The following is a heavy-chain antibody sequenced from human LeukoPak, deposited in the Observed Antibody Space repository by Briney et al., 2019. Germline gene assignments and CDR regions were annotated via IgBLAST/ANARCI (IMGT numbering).Heavy chain of an antibody. J-gene: IGHJ5*02. CDR2: MNPNSGNT. V-gene: IGHV1-8*01. CDR3: ARVRAARRNWFDP. CDR1: GYTFTSYD. D-gene: IGHD6-6*01. Sequence: ASVKVSCKASGYTFTSYDINWVRQATGQGLEWMGWMNPNSGNTGYAQKFQGRVTMTRNTSISTAYMELSSLRSEDTAVCYCARVRAARRNWFDPWGQGTLVTVSS.